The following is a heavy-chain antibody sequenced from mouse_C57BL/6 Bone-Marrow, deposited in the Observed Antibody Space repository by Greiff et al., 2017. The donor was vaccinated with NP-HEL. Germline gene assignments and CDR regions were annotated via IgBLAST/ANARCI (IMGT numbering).Heavy chain of an antibody. D-gene: IGHD1-1*01. J-gene: IGHJ2*01. V-gene: IGHV2-2*01. CDR2: IWSGGST. CDR1: GFSLTSYG. Sequence: QVQLKQSGPGLVQPSQSLSTTCTVSGFSLTSYGVHWVRQSPGKGLEWLGVIWSGGSTDSNAAFISRLSISKDNSKSQVFFKMDSLQADDTAIYYCARNTYSSYVSTFDYWGQGTTLTVSS. CDR3: ARNTYSSYVSTFDY.